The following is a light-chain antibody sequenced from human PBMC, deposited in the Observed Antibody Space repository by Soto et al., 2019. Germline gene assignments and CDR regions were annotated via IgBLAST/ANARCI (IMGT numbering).Light chain of an antibody. V-gene: IGKV3-15*01. Sequence: EIVMTQSPATLSVFPGERATLSCRASQSVKTNLAWYQKRPGQPPRLLIYDAFTRATGTPGRFSGSGSGTEFTLTIDSLQSEDFAVYYCLQYNKWPPFTFGPGTKVDIK. CDR1: QSVKTN. CDR3: LQYNKWPPFT. J-gene: IGKJ3*01. CDR2: DAF.